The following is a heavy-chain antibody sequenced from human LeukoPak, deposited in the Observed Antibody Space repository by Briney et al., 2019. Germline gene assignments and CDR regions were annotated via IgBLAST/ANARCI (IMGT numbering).Heavy chain of an antibody. V-gene: IGHV3-30-3*01. CDR3: ARDEGAIFGVVIIGYFDY. D-gene: IGHD3-3*01. CDR1: GFTFSSYA. J-gene: IGHJ4*02. CDR2: ISYDGSNK. Sequence: GGSLRLSCAASGFTFSSYAMHWVRQAPGKGLEWVAVISYDGSNKYYADSVKGRFTISRDNSKNTLYLQMNSLRAEDTAVYYCARDEGAIFGVVIIGYFDYWGQGTLVTVSS.